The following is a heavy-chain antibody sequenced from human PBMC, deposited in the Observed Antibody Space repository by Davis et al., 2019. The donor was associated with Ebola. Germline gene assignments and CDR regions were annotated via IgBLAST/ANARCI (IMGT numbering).Heavy chain of an antibody. CDR1: GFSFSNYA. J-gene: IGHJ4*02. Sequence: PGGSLRLSCAASGFSFSNYAMGWVRQAPGKGLEWVSGINDDGGGTYYADSVKGRFTISRDNSKNTLYLQMNSLRAEDTAVYFCSKYETPRGHPHYFAYWGQGTLVTVSS. V-gene: IGHV3-23*01. CDR3: SKYETPRGHPHYFAY. D-gene: IGHD2-15*01. CDR2: INDDGGGT.